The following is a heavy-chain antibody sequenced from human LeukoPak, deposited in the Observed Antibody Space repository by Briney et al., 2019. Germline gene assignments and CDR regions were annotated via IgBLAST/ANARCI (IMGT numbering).Heavy chain of an antibody. CDR2: ISSSSSYI. V-gene: IGHV3-21*01. J-gene: IGHJ5*02. CDR1: GFTFSSYS. CDR3: ARDPPYGGYLFWFDP. Sequence: GGSLRLSCAASGFTFSSYSMNWVRQAPGKGLEWVSSISSSSSYIYYADSVKGRFTISRDNAKNSLYLQMNSLRAEDTAVYYCARDPPYGGYLFWFDPWGQGTLVTVSS. D-gene: IGHD5-12*01.